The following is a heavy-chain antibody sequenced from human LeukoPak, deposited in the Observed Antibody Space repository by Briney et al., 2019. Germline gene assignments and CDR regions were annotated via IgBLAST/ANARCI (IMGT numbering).Heavy chain of an antibody. J-gene: IGHJ4*02. D-gene: IGHD3-22*01. CDR1: GYTFNSDG. V-gene: IGHV1-2*02. CDR3: ARHFGYYYDNSGYYFYY. CDR2: ISPNNGGI. Sequence: ASVKVSCKASGYTFNSDGISWVRQAPGQGLEWMGWISPNNGGINYAQRFRGRVTMTRDTSISTAYMELTGLRSDDTAVYYCARHFGYYYDNSGYYFYYWGQGTLVTVSS.